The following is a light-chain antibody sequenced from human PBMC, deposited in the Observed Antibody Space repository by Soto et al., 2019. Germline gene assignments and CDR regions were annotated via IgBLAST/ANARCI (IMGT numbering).Light chain of an antibody. CDR3: SSYAGSNRV. CDR2: EAS. V-gene: IGLV2-8*01. Sequence: QSVLTQPPSASGSAGQSVTISCTGTSGDVGGYNYVSWYQQHPGKAPKLMIYEASKRPSGVPDRFSGSKSGNTASLTVSGLQAEDEADYYCSSYAGSNRVFGTGTKVTVL. CDR1: SGDVGGYNY. J-gene: IGLJ1*01.